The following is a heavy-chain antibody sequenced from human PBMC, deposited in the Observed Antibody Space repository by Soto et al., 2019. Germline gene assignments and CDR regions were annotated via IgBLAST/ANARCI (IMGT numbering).Heavy chain of an antibody. Sequence: QVQLVQSGAEVKKPGASVKVSCKASGYTFTSYGISWVRQAPGQGLEWMGWISAYNGNTNYAQKLQGRVTMTTDTSTSTAYMELRSLRSDDTAVYCSARNIELGLITMIVGGKGWFDPWGQGTLVTVSS. CDR2: ISAYNGNT. J-gene: IGHJ5*02. D-gene: IGHD3-22*01. CDR3: ARNIELGLITMIVGGKGWFDP. CDR1: GYTFTSYG. V-gene: IGHV1-18*04.